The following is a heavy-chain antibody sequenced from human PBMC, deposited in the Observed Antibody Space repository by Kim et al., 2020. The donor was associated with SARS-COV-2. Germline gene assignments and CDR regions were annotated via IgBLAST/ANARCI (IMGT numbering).Heavy chain of an antibody. CDR1: GGSISTYY. CDR2: IYYTGST. V-gene: IGHV4-59*12. Sequence: SETLSLTCSVSGGSISTYYWNWIRQPPGKGLEWIGHIYYTGSTNYNPSLKSRVTMSVDTSKNQFSLRLTSVTAADTAVYYCARPRDNFWSGPASGYFDL. J-gene: IGHJ2*01. D-gene: IGHD3-3*01. CDR3: ARPRDNFWSGPASGYFDL.